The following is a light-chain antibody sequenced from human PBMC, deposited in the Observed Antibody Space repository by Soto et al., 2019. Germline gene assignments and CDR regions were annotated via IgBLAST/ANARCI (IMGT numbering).Light chain of an antibody. Sequence: EIVLTQSPATLSLSPGERATLSCGASQSVSSSYLAWYQQKPGLAPRLLIYDASSRATGIPERFSGSGSGKDFTLTSSRLEHEDFAEYYWQQYGSSPTFGGGTKVEIK. CDR2: DAS. CDR1: QSVSSSY. CDR3: QQYGSSPT. V-gene: IGKV3D-20*01. J-gene: IGKJ4*01.